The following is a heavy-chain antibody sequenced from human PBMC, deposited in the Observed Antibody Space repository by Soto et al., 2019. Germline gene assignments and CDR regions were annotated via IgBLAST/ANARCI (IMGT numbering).Heavy chain of an antibody. D-gene: IGHD2-15*01. J-gene: IGHJ4*02. Sequence: EVQLLESGGGLVQPGGSLRLSCAASGFTFSSYAMSWVRQAPGKGLEWVSAISGSGGSTYYADSVKGRFTISRDNSKNTLYLQMNSLRAEDTAVYYCAKAGYCSCGSCYSFGWFDYWGQGTLVTVSS. CDR2: ISGSGGST. CDR1: GFTFSSYA. V-gene: IGHV3-23*01. CDR3: AKAGYCSCGSCYSFGWFDY.